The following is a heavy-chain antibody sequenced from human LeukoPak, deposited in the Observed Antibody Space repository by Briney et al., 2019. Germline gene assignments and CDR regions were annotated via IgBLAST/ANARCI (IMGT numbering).Heavy chain of an antibody. V-gene: IGHV3-21*01. Sequence: GGSLRLSCAASEFTFSSYTINWVRQAPGTGLEWVSSISSTSTYISYADSVKGRFTISRDNAKNSLYLQMSSLRAEGTAVYYCARGGGNFDYWGQGTLVTVSS. CDR2: ISSTSTYI. D-gene: IGHD2-15*01. CDR3: ARGGGNFDY. J-gene: IGHJ4*02. CDR1: EFTFSSYT.